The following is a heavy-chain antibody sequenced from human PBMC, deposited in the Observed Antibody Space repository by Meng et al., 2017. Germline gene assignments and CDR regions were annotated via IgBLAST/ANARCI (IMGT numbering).Heavy chain of an antibody. CDR3: AREIASRGNHAR. Sequence: QVVHVQCWASVNKPGALVEISCKAAGYLFTDYYIHWWQQAPGQWRELMGHINPNSGVTNFAQRFQGRVTMTRDTSISTAYMELSRLTSDDTAVYYCAREIASRGNHARWGQGTLVTVSS. D-gene: IGHD4-23*01. V-gene: IGHV1-2*06. CDR1: GYLFTDYY. CDR2: INPNSGVT. J-gene: IGHJ4*02.